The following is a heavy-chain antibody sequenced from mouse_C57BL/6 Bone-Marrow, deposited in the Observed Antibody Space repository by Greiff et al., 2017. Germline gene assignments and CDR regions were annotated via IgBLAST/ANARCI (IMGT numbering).Heavy chain of an antibody. CDR3: TRGLGLYYFDY. V-gene: IGHV1-5*01. CDR1: GYTFTSYW. Sequence: EVQLQESGTVLARPGASVKMSCKTSGYTFTSYWMHWVNQRPGQGLEWIGAIYPGNSDTSYNQKFKGKAKRTAVTSASTAYMELSSLTTEDSAVYYCTRGLGLYYFDYWGQGTTLTVSS. J-gene: IGHJ2*01. CDR2: IYPGNSDT. D-gene: IGHD4-1*01.